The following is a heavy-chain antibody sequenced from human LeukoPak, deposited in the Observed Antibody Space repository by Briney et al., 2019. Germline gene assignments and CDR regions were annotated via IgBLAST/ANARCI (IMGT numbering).Heavy chain of an antibody. CDR2: INWNGGST. D-gene: IGHD6-13*01. J-gene: IGHJ4*02. CDR1: GFTFDDYG. V-gene: IGHV3-20*04. Sequence: GGSLRLSCAASGFTFDDYGMSWVRQAPGKGLEWVSGINWNGGSTGYADSVKGRFTISRDNAKNSLYLQMNSLRAEDTAVYYCARDLRQLAFDYWGQGTRVTVSS. CDR3: ARDLRQLAFDY.